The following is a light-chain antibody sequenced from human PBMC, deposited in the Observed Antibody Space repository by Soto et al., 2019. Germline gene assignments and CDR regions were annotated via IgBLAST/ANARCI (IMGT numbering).Light chain of an antibody. CDR2: KAS. Sequence: MTQSPATLSVSPGRSAILSCRASQSISSWLAWYQQKPGKAAKLLIYKASTLKSGVPSRFSGSGSGTEFTPTISSLQPDDFATYYCQHYNSYSEAFGQGTKVDI. V-gene: IGKV1-5*03. CDR3: QHYNSYSEA. J-gene: IGKJ1*01. CDR1: QSISSW.